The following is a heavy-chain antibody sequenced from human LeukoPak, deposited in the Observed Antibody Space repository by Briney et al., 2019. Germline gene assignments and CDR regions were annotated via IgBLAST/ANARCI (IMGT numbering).Heavy chain of an antibody. CDR1: GFTFSSYA. J-gene: IGHJ4*02. D-gene: IGHD3-22*01. V-gene: IGHV3-23*01. CDR2: ISGSGDST. Sequence: GGSLRLSCAASGFTFSSYAMSWVRQAPGKGLEWVSAISGSGDSTYYADSVKGRFTISRDNSKNTVFLQMNSLRAEDTALYYCASNYYDSSGLYHYFHYWGQGTLVTVSS. CDR3: ASNYYDSSGLYHYFHY.